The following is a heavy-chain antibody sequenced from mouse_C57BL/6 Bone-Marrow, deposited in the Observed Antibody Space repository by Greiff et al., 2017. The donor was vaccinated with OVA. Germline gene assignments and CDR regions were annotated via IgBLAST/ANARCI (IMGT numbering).Heavy chain of an antibody. CDR3: ARLYYYALYYFDY. Sequence: VQLQESGAELARPGASVKLSCKASGYTFTSYGISWVKQRTGQGLEWIGEIYPRSGNTYYNEKFKGKATLTADKSSSTAYMELRSLTSEDSAGYFCARLYYYALYYFDYWGQGSTLTVSS. CDR2: IYPRSGNT. J-gene: IGHJ2*01. D-gene: IGHD1-1*01. CDR1: GYTFTSYG. V-gene: IGHV1-81*01.